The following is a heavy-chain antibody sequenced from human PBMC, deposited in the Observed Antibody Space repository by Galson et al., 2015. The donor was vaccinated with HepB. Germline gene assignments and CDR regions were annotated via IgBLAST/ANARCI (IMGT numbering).Heavy chain of an antibody. CDR2: ISAYNGNT. V-gene: IGHV1-18*01. J-gene: IGHJ6*02. CDR1: GYTFTSYD. D-gene: IGHD6-19*01. Sequence: SVKVSCKASGYTFTSYDINWVRQAPGQGLEWMGWISAYNGNTNYAQKLQGRVTMTTDTSTSTAYMELRSLRSDDTAVYYCARDIGVAGKGMDVWGQGTTVTVSS. CDR3: ARDIGVAGKGMDV.